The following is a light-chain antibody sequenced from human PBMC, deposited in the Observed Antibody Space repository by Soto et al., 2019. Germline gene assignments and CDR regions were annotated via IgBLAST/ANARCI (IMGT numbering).Light chain of an antibody. CDR1: QSINNN. CDR3: QQYNDWPLT. CDR2: GAS. J-gene: IGKJ4*01. V-gene: IGKV3-15*01. Sequence: EIVMTQSPATLSVSPGERATLSCRASQSINNNLAWYQQKLGQAPRLLIYGASSRATGIPARFSGSGSGTGFTLTISSLQSEDFAIYYCQQYNDWPLTFGGGTKVEIK.